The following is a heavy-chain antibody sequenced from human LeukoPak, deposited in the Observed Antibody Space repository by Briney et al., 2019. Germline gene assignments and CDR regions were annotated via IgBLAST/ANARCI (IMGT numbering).Heavy chain of an antibody. J-gene: IGHJ5*02. CDR2: ISWNSGSI. CDR1: GFTFDDYA. Sequence: GRSLRLSCAASGFTFDDYAMHWVRQAPGKGLEWVSGISWNSGSIGYADSVKGRFTISRDNAKNSLYLQMNSLRAEDTAVYYCARDRRSGWYLRNWFGPWGQGTLVTVSS. V-gene: IGHV3-9*01. D-gene: IGHD6-19*01. CDR3: ARDRRSGWYLRNWFGP.